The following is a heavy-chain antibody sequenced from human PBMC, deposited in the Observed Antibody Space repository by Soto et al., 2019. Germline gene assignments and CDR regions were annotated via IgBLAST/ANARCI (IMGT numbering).Heavy chain of an antibody. Sequence: PSETLSLTCTVSSASISSSSYTWGWIRQPPGKGLEWIGSIYYSGSTYYNPSLNSRVTVSVDTSKNQFSLKVTSVTAADTAVYYCARPHGYCTSICCRGHYAMDVWGHGTTVTVSS. CDR3: ARPHGYCTSICCRGHYAMDV. CDR2: IYYSGST. V-gene: IGHV4-39*01. CDR1: SASISSSSYT. J-gene: IGHJ6*02. D-gene: IGHD2-2*01.